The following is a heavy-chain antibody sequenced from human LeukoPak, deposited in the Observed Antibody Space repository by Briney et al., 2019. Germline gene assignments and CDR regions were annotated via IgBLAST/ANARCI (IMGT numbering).Heavy chain of an antibody. J-gene: IGHJ4*02. D-gene: IGHD5-18*01. CDR3: ARLRSGYSYGYYFDY. Sequence: SVKVSCKASGGTFSSYAISWVRQAPGQGLEWMGGIIPIFGTVNYAQKFQGRVTITADKSTSTAYMELSSLRSEDTAVYYCARLRSGYSYGYYFDYWGQGTLVTVSS. CDR2: IIPIFGTV. V-gene: IGHV1-69*06. CDR1: GGTFSSYA.